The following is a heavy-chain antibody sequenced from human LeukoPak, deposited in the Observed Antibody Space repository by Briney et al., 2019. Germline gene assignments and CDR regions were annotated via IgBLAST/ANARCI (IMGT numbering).Heavy chain of an antibody. CDR1: GGSISSGSYY. V-gene: IGHV4-61*02. Sequence: KSSETLSLTCTVSGGSISSGSYYWSWIRQPAGKGLEWIGRIYTSGSTNYNPSLKSRVTISVDTSKNQFSLKLSSVTAADTAVYYCARVHLSSRGCSDYYYMDVWGKGTTVTVSS. CDR3: ARVHLSSRGCSDYYYMDV. J-gene: IGHJ6*03. CDR2: IYTSGST. D-gene: IGHD2-2*01.